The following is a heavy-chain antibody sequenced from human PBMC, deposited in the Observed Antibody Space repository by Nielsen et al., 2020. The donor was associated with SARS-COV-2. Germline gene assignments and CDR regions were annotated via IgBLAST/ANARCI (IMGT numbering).Heavy chain of an antibody. Sequence: ASVKVSCKASGYTFTSYAMHWVRQAPGKGLEWMGGFDPEDGETIYAQKFQGRVTMTEDTSTDTAYMELSSLRSEDTAVYYCATTPAYWATITGTTGNFDYWGQGTLVTVSS. J-gene: IGHJ4*02. V-gene: IGHV1-24*01. CDR1: GYTFTSYA. D-gene: IGHD1-7*01. CDR3: ATTPAYWATITGTTGNFDY. CDR2: FDPEDGET.